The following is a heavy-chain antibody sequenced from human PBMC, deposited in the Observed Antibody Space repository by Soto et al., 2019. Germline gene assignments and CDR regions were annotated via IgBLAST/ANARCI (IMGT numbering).Heavy chain of an antibody. CDR2: MSHSGGT. Sequence: LNLTCAVYGGSVSGANYYWSWIRQPPGKGLEWIGEMSHSGGTHFNPSLKSRVTISVDTSTNQFSLKMSSVTAADTAVYYCARFFLTPNGYNFAFDIWGQGTMVTVSS. J-gene: IGHJ3*02. CDR1: GGSVSGANYY. V-gene: IGHV4-61*01. D-gene: IGHD5-12*01. CDR3: ARFFLTPNGYNFAFDI.